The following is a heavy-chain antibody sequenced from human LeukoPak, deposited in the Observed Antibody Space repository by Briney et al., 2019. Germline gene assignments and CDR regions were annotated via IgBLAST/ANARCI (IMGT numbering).Heavy chain of an antibody. Sequence: GGSLRLSCAASGFTFSSYGMHWVRQAPGKGLEWVAVISYDGSNKYYADSVKGRFTISRDNSKNTLYLQMNSLRAEDTAVYYCARDPGEVAIDYWGQGTLVTVSS. CDR3: ARDPGEVAIDY. D-gene: IGHD4-17*01. J-gene: IGHJ4*02. CDR1: GFTFSSYG. V-gene: IGHV3-30*03. CDR2: ISYDGSNK.